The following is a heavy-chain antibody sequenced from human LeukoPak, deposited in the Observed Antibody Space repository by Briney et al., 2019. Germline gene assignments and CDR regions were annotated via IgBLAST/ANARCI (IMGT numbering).Heavy chain of an antibody. CDR2: IWSDGSAK. J-gene: IGHJ3*02. CDR1: GFTFSSYG. V-gene: IGHV3-33*01. D-gene: IGHD6-19*01. Sequence: GGSLRLFCAASGFTFSSYGMHWVRQAPGKGLEWVAVIWSDGSAKYYADSVTGRVTISRDNSKNTLYLQIYSLRAEDTAVYYCVRVRSVSSAWRAFDIWGQGTMVIVSS. CDR3: VRVRSVSSAWRAFDI.